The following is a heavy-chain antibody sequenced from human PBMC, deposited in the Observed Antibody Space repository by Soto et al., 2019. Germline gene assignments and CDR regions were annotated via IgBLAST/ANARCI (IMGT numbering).Heavy chain of an antibody. CDR2: IYYSGST. V-gene: IGHV4-59*08. D-gene: IGHD3-3*01. Sequence: SETLSLTCTVSGGSISSYYWSWIRQPPGKGLEWIGYIYYSGSTNYNPSLKSRVTISVDTSKNQFSLKLSSVTAADTAVYYCARHTVTNYYFDYWGQGTLVTVSS. CDR1: GGSISSYY. CDR3: ARHTVTNYYFDY. J-gene: IGHJ4*02.